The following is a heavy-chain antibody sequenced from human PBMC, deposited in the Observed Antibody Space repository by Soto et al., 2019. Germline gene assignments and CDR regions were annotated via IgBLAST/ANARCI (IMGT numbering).Heavy chain of an antibody. CDR2: ISGSGDRT. D-gene: IGHD2-8*01. CDR3: AKMNGPPP. V-gene: IGHV3-23*01. Sequence: EVQLLESGGGLVQPGGSLRLSCAASGFTFSSYAMSWVRQAPGKGLEWVSAISGSGDRTYYADSVKGRFTISRDNSRNTLYMQMNRLGGEDTAVYFCAKMNGPPPLDQGTLVSVSS. CDR1: GFTFSSYA. J-gene: IGHJ5*02.